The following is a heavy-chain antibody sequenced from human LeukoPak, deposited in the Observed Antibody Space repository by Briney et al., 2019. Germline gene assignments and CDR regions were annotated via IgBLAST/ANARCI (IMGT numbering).Heavy chain of an antibody. V-gene: IGHV3-11*04. Sequence: GGSLSLSFAASGFSFSDYYMSWIRQAPGKGLQWLSYISDGGTTIFYADSVKGRFTISRDNAKNSLYLQLNSLRAEDTAVYYCARVGKVGATGALDVWGQGTLVTVSS. J-gene: IGHJ3*01. CDR1: GFSFSDYY. CDR2: ISDGGTTI. CDR3: ARVGKVGATGALDV. D-gene: IGHD1-26*01.